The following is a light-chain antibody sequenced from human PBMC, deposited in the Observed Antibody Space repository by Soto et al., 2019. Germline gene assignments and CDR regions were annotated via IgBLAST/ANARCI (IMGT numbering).Light chain of an antibody. Sequence: QSVLTQPRSVSGSLGQSVTISCTGTSSDVGAYDFVSWYQQNPGKAPRLIIFDVIKRPSGVPDRFSGSKSGNTASLTISGLQSEDEADYHCSSYARSHTYEVFGGGTKVTVL. CDR1: SSDVGAYDF. CDR2: DVI. V-gene: IGLV2-11*01. J-gene: IGLJ3*02. CDR3: SSYARSHTYEV.